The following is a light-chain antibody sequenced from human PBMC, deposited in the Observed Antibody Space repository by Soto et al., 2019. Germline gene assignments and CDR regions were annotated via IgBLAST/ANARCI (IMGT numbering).Light chain of an antibody. V-gene: IGKV1-5*03. CDR2: RAS. CDR1: QSISSW. CDR3: QQYDRASWT. J-gene: IGKJ1*01. Sequence: DIQMTQSPSTLSASVGDRVIITCRASQSISSWLAWYQQKPGKAPNLLIYRASTLKSGIPSRFSGSGSGTELPLTISRLQADDFATYYCQQYDRASWTFGPGTKVEIK.